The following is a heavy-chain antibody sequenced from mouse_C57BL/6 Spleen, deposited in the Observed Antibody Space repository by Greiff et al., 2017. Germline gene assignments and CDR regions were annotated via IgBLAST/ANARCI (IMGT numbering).Heavy chain of an antibody. CDR2: ISSGGSYT. CDR1: GFTFSSYG. D-gene: IGHD3-2*02. V-gene: IGHV5-6*01. J-gene: IGHJ2*01. CDR3: ARHAGEGSYFDY. Sequence: EVMLVESGGDLVKPGGSLKLSCAASGFTFSSYGMSWVRQTPDKRLEWVATISSGGSYTYYPDSVKGRFTISRDNAKNTLYLQMSSLKSEDTAMYYCARHAGEGSYFDYWGQGTTLTVSS.